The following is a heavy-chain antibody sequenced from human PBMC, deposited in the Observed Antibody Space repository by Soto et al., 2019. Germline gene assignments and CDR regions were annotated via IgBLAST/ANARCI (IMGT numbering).Heavy chain of an antibody. V-gene: IGHV5-51*01. CDR3: ARHDSSSRPGAAGMDV. D-gene: IGHD6-13*01. CDR1: GYSFTSYW. Sequence: GESLKISCKGSGYSFTSYWIGWVRQMPGKGLEWMGIIYPGDSDTRYSPSFQGQVTISADKSISTAYLQWSSLKASDTAMYYCARHDSSSRPGAAGMDVWGQGTTVTVSS. J-gene: IGHJ6*02. CDR2: IYPGDSDT.